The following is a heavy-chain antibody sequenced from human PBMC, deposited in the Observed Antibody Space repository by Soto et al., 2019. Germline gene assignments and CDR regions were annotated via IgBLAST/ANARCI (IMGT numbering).Heavy chain of an antibody. CDR3: ARQSPTPGYYYFSYGMDV. J-gene: IGHJ6*02. Sequence: AXGSLKISCKAYGYIFTLYWIGWVRQMPGKGLEWMGIIYPGDSDTRYSPSFQGQVTISADKSISTASLQWSSLKASDTAVYYCARQSPTPGYYYFSYGMDVWGQGTTVTGSS. CDR1: GYIFTLYW. V-gene: IGHV5-51*01. D-gene: IGHD4-17*01. CDR2: IYPGDSDT.